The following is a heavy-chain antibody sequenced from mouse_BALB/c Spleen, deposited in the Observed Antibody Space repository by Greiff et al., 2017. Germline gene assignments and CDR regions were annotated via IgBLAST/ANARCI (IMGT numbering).Heavy chain of an antibody. D-gene: IGHD4-1*01. V-gene: IGHV5-17*02. CDR3: ARGGRTGMAWFAY. Sequence: EVHLVESGGGLVQPGGSRKLSCAASGFTFSSFGMHWVRQAPEKGLEWVAYISSGSSTIYYADTVKGRFTISRDNPKNTLFLQMTSLRSEDTAMYYCARGGRTGMAWFAYWGQGTLVTVSA. CDR1: GFTFSSFG. CDR2: ISSGSSTI. J-gene: IGHJ3*01.